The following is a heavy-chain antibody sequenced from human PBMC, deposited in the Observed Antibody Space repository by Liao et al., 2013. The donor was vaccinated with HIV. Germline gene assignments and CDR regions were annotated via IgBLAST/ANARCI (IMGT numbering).Heavy chain of an antibody. CDR3: ARARRQLWPRGXFDI. Sequence: QVQLQQWGAGLLKPSETLSLTCAVYGGSFSCYYWSWIRQPPGKGLEWIGEINHSGSTNYNPSLKSRVTISVDTSKKQFSLKLSSVTAADTAVYYCARARRQLWPRGXFDIWGQGTMVTVSS. CDR2: INHSGST. V-gene: IGHV4-34*01. CDR1: GGSFSCYY. J-gene: IGHJ3*02. D-gene: IGHD5-18*01.